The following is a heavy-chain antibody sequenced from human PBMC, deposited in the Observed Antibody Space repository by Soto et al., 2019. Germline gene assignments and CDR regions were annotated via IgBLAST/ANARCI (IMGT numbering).Heavy chain of an antibody. Sequence: ASVKVSCKASGGTFSSYAISWVRQAPGQGLEWMGGIIPIFGTANYAQKFQGRVTITADKSTSTAYMELSSLRFEDTAVYYCAYCSSTSCFYGMDVWGQGTTVTVSS. CDR3: AYCSSTSCFYGMDV. CDR2: IIPIFGTA. CDR1: GGTFSSYA. D-gene: IGHD2-2*01. J-gene: IGHJ6*02. V-gene: IGHV1-69*06.